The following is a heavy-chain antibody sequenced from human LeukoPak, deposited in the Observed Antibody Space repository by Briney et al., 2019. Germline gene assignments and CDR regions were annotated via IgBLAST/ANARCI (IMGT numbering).Heavy chain of an antibody. CDR3: ARGFGELYYYYYYMDV. CDR2: INPNSGGT. CDR1: GYTLTGYY. J-gene: IGHJ6*03. D-gene: IGHD3-10*01. Sequence: ASVKVSCKASGYTLTGYYMHWVRQAPGQGLEWMGWINPNSGGTNYAQKFQGRVTMTRDTSISTAYMELSRLRSDDTAVYYCARGFGELYYYYYYMDVWGKGTTVTVSS. V-gene: IGHV1-2*02.